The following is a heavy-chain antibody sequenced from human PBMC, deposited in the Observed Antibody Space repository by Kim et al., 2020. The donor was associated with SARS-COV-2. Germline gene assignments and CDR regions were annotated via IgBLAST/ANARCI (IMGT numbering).Heavy chain of an antibody. D-gene: IGHD3-9*01. Sequence: SETLSLTCTVSGGSISSSSYYWGWIRQPPGKGLEWIGSIYYSGSTYYNPSLKSRVTISVDTSKNQFSLKLSSVTAADTAVYYCARGRYFDWLLGDAFDIWGQGTMVTVSS. CDR2: IYYSGST. CDR1: GGSISSSSYY. J-gene: IGHJ3*02. V-gene: IGHV4-39*01. CDR3: ARGRYFDWLLGDAFDI.